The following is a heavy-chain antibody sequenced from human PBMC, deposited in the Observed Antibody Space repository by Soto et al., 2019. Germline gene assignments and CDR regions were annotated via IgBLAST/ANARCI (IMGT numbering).Heavy chain of an antibody. J-gene: IGHJ6*02. CDR2: IIPIFGTA. D-gene: IGHD3-10*01. Sequence: SVKVSCKASGGTFSSYAISWVRQAPGQGLEWMGGIIPIFGTANYAQKFQGRVTITADESTSTANMELSSLRSEDTAVYYCARGFGDYYGSGSYYAHGMDVWGQGTTVTVSS. CDR3: ARGFGDYYGSGSYYAHGMDV. V-gene: IGHV1-69*13. CDR1: GGTFSSYA.